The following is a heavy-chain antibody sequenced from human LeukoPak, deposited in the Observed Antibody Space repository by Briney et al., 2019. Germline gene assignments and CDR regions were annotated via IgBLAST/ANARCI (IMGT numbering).Heavy chain of an antibody. CDR3: AKDWWAHCSSTSCYSGGHYGMDV. D-gene: IGHD2-2*02. J-gene: IGHJ6*02. V-gene: IGHV3-23*01. Sequence: GGSLRLSCAASGFTFSSYAMSWVRQAPGKGLEWVSAISGSTGRTYYADSVKGRFTISRDNSKNTLYLQMNSLRAGDTAVYYCAKDWWAHCSSTSCYSGGHYGMDVWGQGTTVTVSS. CDR2: ISGSTGRT. CDR1: GFTFSSYA.